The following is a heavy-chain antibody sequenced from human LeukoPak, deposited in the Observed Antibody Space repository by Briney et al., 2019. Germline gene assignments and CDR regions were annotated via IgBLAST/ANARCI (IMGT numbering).Heavy chain of an antibody. D-gene: IGHD2-15*01. V-gene: IGHV3-74*01. CDR1: GFSFSSYW. Sequence: GGSLRLSCAASGFSFSSYWMHWVRQAPGKGLVWVSRVNNDGSSTTYADSVKGRFTISRDNAKNTLYLQMNSLRAEDTAVYYCTRGIPVAATRGYFDCWGQGTLVTVSS. CDR2: VNNDGSST. CDR3: TRGIPVAATRGYFDC. J-gene: IGHJ4*02.